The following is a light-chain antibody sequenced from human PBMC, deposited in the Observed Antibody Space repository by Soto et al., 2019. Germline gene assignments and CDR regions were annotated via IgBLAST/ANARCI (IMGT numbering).Light chain of an antibody. CDR3: LQESNYPLT. CDR1: QGVRDD. J-gene: IGKJ4*01. V-gene: IGKV1-6*01. CDR2: SAS. Sequence: EMTEKKSSLSASLEDRVTITCRASQGVRDDVGWYQQKPGKASKLLIYSASTLQRGVPSRFSGSGSGTDFTLTISGLQPEDFGTCYCLQESNYPLTFGGGIKV.